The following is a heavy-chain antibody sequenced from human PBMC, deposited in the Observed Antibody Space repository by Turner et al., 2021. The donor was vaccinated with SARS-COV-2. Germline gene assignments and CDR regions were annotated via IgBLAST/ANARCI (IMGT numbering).Heavy chain of an antibody. J-gene: IGHJ3*02. CDR2: IYYSGST. CDR1: GGSISSSSYY. V-gene: IGHV4-39*01. D-gene: IGHD6-19*01. CDR3: ASPGGNSGWFFAYDI. Sequence: QLQLQESGPGLVKPSETLSLTCTVSGGSISSSSYYWGWIRQPPGKGLEWIGSIYYSGSTYYNPSIKSRVTISVDTSKNQFSLKLNSVTAADTAVYYCASPGGNSGWFFAYDIWGQGTMVTVSS.